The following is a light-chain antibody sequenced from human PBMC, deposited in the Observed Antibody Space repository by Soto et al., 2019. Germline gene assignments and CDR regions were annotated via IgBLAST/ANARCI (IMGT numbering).Light chain of an antibody. V-gene: IGKV3D-15*01. CDR1: QSVSIN. CDR3: QQYNSWLWT. J-gene: IGKJ1*01. CDR2: GAS. Sequence: IVFVQSPSTPSLSPGERATLSCQASQSVSINDLAWYQQKPGQAPRLLIYGASNRATGIPARFSGSGSGTEFTLIISSLQSEDSAVYYCQQYNSWLWTFGQGTKVDIK.